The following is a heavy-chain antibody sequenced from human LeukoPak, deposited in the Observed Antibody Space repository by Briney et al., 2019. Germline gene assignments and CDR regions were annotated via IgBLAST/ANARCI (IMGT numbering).Heavy chain of an antibody. Sequence: SETLSLTCTVSGGSISSSSYYWGWIRQPPGKGLEWIGSIYYSGSTNYNPSLKSRVTISVDTSKNQFSLKLSSVTAADTAVYYCARARNRYYYMDVWGKGTTVTISS. CDR1: GGSISSSSYY. D-gene: IGHD2/OR15-2a*01. V-gene: IGHV4-39*07. CDR2: IYYSGST. J-gene: IGHJ6*03. CDR3: ARARNRYYYMDV.